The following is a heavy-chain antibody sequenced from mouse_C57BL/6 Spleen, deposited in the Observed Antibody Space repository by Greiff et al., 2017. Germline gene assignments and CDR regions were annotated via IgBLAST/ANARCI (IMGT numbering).Heavy chain of an antibody. CDR3: ARPGQDYDWIAC. CDR1: GYTFTSYW. Sequence: QVQLQQSGAELVQPGASVKLSCKASGYTFTSYWMHWVQQRPGRGLEWIGRIDPNSGGPKSHEKFKSKATLTVDKPSSTAYMPLSSMTSEDSSVYYCARPGQDYDWIACWGQGTLGTVSA. D-gene: IGHD2-4*01. V-gene: IGHV1-72*01. CDR2: IDPNSGGP. J-gene: IGHJ3*01.